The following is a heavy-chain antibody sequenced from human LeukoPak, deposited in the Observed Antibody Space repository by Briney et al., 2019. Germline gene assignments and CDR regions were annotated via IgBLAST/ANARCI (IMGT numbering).Heavy chain of an antibody. V-gene: IGHV4-30-2*01. CDR1: GGSISSGGYS. CDR3: ARGSWDLSFDY. Sequence: PSETLSLTCAVSGGSISSGGYSWSWIRQPPGKGLEWIGYIYHSGSTYYNPSPKSRVTISVDRSKNQFSLKLSSVTAADTAVYYCARGSWDLSFDYWGQGTLVTVSS. D-gene: IGHD1-26*01. CDR2: IYHSGST. J-gene: IGHJ4*02.